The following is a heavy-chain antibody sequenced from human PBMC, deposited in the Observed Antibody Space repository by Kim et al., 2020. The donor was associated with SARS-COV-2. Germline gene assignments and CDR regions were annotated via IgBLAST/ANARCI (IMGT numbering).Heavy chain of an antibody. D-gene: IGHD2-2*03. CDR3: AKGLTFYDTVPGYWPLY. Sequence: SVKGRFTISRDNPKNTLYLQMNSLRDEDTAVYYCAKGLTFYDTVPGYWPLYWGQGTLVTVSS. V-gene: IGHV3-30*02. J-gene: IGHJ4*02.